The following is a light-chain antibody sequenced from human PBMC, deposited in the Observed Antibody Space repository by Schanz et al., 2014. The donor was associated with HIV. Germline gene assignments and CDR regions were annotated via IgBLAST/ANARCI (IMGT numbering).Light chain of an antibody. V-gene: IGLV2-8*01. Sequence: QSALTQPPSASGSPGQSVTISCTGTSSDVGGYNYVSWYQQHPGKAPKLMIYEVTKRPSGVPDRFSGSKSGNTASLTISGLQAEDEADYDCCSYAITTYVFGTGTKLTVL. CDR3: CSYAITTYV. CDR2: EVT. CDR1: SSDVGGYNY. J-gene: IGLJ1*01.